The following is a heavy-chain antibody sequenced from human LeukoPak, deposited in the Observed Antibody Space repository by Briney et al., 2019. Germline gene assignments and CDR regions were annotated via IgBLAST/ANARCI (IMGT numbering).Heavy chain of an antibody. CDR3: AREMWSAAATTYDWFDP. J-gene: IGHJ5*02. V-gene: IGHV4-4*07. CDR1: GGSISSYY. Sequence: PSETLSLTCTVSGGSISSYYWSWIRQPAGKGLEWIGRIYTSGSTNYNPSLKSRVTMSVDTSSNQLSLKLSSVTAADTAVYYCAREMWSAAATTYDWFDPWGQGTLVTVSS. D-gene: IGHD6-13*01. CDR2: IYTSGST.